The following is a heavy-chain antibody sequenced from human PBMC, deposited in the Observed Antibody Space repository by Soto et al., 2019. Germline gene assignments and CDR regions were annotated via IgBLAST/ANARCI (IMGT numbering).Heavy chain of an antibody. CDR2: IIPILGIA. CDR1: GGTFSSYT. V-gene: IGHV1-69*02. Sequence: QVQLVQSGAEVKKPGSSVKVSCKASGGTFSSYTISWVRQAPGQGLEWMGRIIPILGIANYAQKFQGRVTITADKSXXTXYMXLSSLRSEDTAVYYCARLEVLSCGGDCGYYYGMDVWGQGTTVTVSS. J-gene: IGHJ6*02. D-gene: IGHD2-21*02. CDR3: ARLEVLSCGGDCGYYYGMDV.